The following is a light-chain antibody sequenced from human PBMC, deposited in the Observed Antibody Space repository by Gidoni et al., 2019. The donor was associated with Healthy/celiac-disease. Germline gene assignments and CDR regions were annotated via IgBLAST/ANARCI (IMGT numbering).Light chain of an antibody. CDR2: DAS. V-gene: IGKV1-33*01. CDR1: QDISNY. Sequence: IQMPQSPPSLSASVGDRVTISCQASQDISNYLNWYQQKPGKAPKLLIYDASNLETGVPSRFSGSGSGTEFTLTISSLQPDDIATYYCQQYDNHSGFTFGAGTKVDIK. J-gene: IGKJ3*01. CDR3: QQYDNHSGFT.